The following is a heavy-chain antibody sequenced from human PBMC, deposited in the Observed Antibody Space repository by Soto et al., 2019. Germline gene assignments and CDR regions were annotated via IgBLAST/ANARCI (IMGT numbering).Heavy chain of an antibody. V-gene: IGHV3-30*18. CDR2: ISYDGSNK. CDR1: GFTFSSYG. J-gene: IGHJ5*02. Sequence: GGSLRLSCAASGFTFSSYGMHWVRQAPGKGLEWVSVISYDGSNKYYAHSVKGRFTISRDNSKNTLYLQMNSLRAEDTAVYYCAKDLSFSYVWGSRNWFDPWGQGTLVTVSS. D-gene: IGHD3-16*01. CDR3: AKDLSFSYVWGSRNWFDP.